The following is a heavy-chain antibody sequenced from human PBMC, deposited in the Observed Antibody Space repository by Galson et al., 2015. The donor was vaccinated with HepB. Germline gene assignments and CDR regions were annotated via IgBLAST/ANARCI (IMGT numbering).Heavy chain of an antibody. D-gene: IGHD4-17*01. Sequence: SVKVSCKASGGTFSSYAISWVRQAPGQGLEWMGGIIPIFGTANYAQKFQGRVTITADESTSTAYMELSSLRSEDTAVYYCARANYGDYTRYYYYYGMDVWGQGTTVTVSS. CDR2: IIPIFGTA. CDR1: GGTFSSYA. CDR3: ARANYGDYTRYYYYYGMDV. V-gene: IGHV1-69*13. J-gene: IGHJ6*02.